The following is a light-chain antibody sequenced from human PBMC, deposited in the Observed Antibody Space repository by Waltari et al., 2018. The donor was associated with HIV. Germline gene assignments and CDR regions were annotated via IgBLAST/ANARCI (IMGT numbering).Light chain of an antibody. CDR3: QQYYSTPLT. Sequence: DIVMTQSPDSLAVSLGERATINCNSSQSVLYSSNNKNYLAWYQQKPGQPPKLLIYWASTREFGVPDRFSGSGSGTDFTLTISSLQAEDVALYYCQQYYSTPLTFGGGTKVEIK. J-gene: IGKJ4*01. CDR2: WAS. CDR1: QSVLYSSNNKNY. V-gene: IGKV4-1*01.